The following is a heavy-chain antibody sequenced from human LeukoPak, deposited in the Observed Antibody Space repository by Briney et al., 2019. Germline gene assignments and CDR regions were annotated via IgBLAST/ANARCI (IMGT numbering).Heavy chain of an antibody. J-gene: IGHJ4*02. CDR2: INPNSGGT. D-gene: IGHD3-10*01. V-gene: IGHV1-2*06. CDR3: ARDPYGSGSPAYYFDY. Sequence: GASVKVSCKASGGTFSSYAISWVRQAPGQGLEWMGRINPNSGGTNYAQKFQGRVTMTRDTSISTAYMELSRLRSDDTAVYYCARDPYGSGSPAYYFDYWGQGTLVTVSS. CDR1: GGTFSSYA.